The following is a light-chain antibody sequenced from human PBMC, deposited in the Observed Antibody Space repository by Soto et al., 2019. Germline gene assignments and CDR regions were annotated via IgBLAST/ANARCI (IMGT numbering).Light chain of an antibody. J-gene: IGLJ1*01. CDR1: SGSIANNY. CDR2: ENN. V-gene: IGLV6-57*04. Sequence: NFMLTQPHSVSESPGKTLSISCTRSSGSIANNYVQWYQQRPGSAPTTVIYENNQRLSGVPDRFSGSTDGSSNSASLTISGLQSEDEADYYCCSFAGNYIYVFGTGTKLTVL. CDR3: CSFAGNYIYV.